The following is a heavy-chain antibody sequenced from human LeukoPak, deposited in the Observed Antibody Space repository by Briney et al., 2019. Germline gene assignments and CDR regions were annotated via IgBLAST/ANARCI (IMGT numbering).Heavy chain of an antibody. CDR1: GFTFTSYN. CDR3: AKDLGSSWYSSNWNDVLGGPFDY. V-gene: IGHV3-30*18. D-gene: IGHD6-13*01. Sequence: GGSLRLSCAASGFTFTSYNMNWVRQAPGKGLEWVAVISYDGSNKYYADSVKGRFTISRDNSKNTLYLQMNSLRAEDTAVYYCAKDLGSSWYSSNWNDVLGGPFDYWGQGTLVTVSS. J-gene: IGHJ4*02. CDR2: ISYDGSNK.